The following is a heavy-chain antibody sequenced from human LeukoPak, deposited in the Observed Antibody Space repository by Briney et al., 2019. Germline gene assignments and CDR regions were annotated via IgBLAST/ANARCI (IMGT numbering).Heavy chain of an antibody. CDR1: GFTFSSYA. D-gene: IGHD3-10*01. CDR2: ISTSGTGP. J-gene: IGHJ4*02. V-gene: IGHV3-23*01. Sequence: GGSLRLSCAASGFTFSSYAMSWVRQAPGKGLEWVSAISTSGTGPQYADSVKGRFTISRDNSRDTLFLQMNTLGAEDTAVYFCARHYYGSGTYLDSWGQGTLVTVSS. CDR3: ARHYYGSGTYLDS.